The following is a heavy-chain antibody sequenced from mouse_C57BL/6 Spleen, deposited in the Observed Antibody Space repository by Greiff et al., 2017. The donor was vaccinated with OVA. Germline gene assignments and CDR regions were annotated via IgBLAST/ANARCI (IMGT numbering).Heavy chain of an antibody. Sequence: EVQGVESGGGLVKPGGSLKLSCAASGFTFSSYAMSWVRQTPEKRLEWVATISDGGSYTYYPDNVKGRFTISRDNAKNNLYLQMSHLKSEDTAMYYCARALDFDVWGTGTTVTVSS. J-gene: IGHJ1*03. D-gene: IGHD1-2*01. CDR1: GFTFSSYA. CDR3: ARALDFDV. V-gene: IGHV5-4*01. CDR2: ISDGGSYT.